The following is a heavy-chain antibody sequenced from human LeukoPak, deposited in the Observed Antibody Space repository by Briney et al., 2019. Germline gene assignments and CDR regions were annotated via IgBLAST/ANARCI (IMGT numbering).Heavy chain of an antibody. J-gene: IGHJ4*02. V-gene: IGHV4-38-2*02. CDR3: VKGRDTGMD. CDR2: IYHSGST. CDR1: GYSISSGYY. D-gene: IGHD5-18*01. Sequence: PSETLSLTCTVSGYSISSGYYWGWIRQPPGKGLEWIGSIYHSGSTYYNPSLKSRVTLSVDMSKNQFSLKLTSVTAADTAVYYCVKGRDTGMDWGQGTLVTVSS.